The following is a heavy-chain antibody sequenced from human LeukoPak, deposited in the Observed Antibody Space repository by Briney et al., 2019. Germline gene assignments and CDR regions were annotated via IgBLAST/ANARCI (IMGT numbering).Heavy chain of an antibody. D-gene: IGHD4/OR15-4a*01. Sequence: PGGSLRLSCAASGFTCSDHYIDWVRHAPGKGLEWVARTRNKVNSYTTAYDASVTGRFTVSRDDSSNSVYLHMNSRKIGDTAVYYCARSMYGEGRRIIDFDYWGQGSLLTVPS. V-gene: IGHV3-72*01. J-gene: IGHJ4*02. CDR3: ARSMYGEGRRIIDFDY. CDR1: GFTCSDHY. CDR2: TRNKVNSYTT.